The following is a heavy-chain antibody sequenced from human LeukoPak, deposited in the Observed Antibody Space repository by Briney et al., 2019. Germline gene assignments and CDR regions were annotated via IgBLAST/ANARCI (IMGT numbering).Heavy chain of an antibody. CDR3: ARRKYYYDSSGYSHYFDY. V-gene: IGHV5-51*01. Sequence: GESLKISCKGSGYSFTSYWIGWVRQMPGKGLEWMGIIYPGDSDTRYSPSFQGQVTISADKSISTAYLQWSSLKASDTAMYYCARRKYYYDSSGYSHYFDYWGQGTLVTVSS. CDR2: IYPGDSDT. CDR1: GYSFTSYW. J-gene: IGHJ4*02. D-gene: IGHD3-22*01.